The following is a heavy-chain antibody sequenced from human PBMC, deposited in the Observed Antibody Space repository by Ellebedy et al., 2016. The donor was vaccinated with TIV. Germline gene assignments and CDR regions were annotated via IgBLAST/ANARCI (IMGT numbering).Heavy chain of an antibody. V-gene: IGHV3-23*01. CDR2: FSNTGSRT. CDR1: RFTFSNYA. Sequence: GESLKISCAASRFTFSNYAMSWVRQAPGQGLEWVLTFSNTGSRTYYEDSVEGRFIIPRDNSKKTLYLQMNSLRGEDTAVYYCAKNMVYGDGKWEIDVWGQGTTVTVSS. CDR3: AKNMVYGDGKWEIDV. J-gene: IGHJ6*02. D-gene: IGHD4-17*01.